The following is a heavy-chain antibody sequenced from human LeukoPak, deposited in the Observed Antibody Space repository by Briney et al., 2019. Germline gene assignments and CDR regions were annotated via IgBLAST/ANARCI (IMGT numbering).Heavy chain of an antibody. J-gene: IGHJ4*02. D-gene: IGHD3-22*01. Sequence: GGSLRLSCEASGFGFSSYGMNWVRQAPDKGLEWVSSISTGSSFIYYADSVKGRFTISRDNAKNLLYLQMNSLRAEDTAVYYCARDRYNFDSSAYYSGFGYWGQGTLVTVSS. V-gene: IGHV3-21*01. CDR3: ARDRYNFDSSAYYSGFGY. CDR2: ISTGSSFI. CDR1: GFGFSSYG.